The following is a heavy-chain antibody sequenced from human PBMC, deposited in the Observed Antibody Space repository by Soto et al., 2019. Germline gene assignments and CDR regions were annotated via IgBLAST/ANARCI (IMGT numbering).Heavy chain of an antibody. CDR2: ISWNSGSI. Sequence: PGGSLRLPCAASGFTFDDYAIHWVRQAPGKGLEWVSGISWNSGSIGYADSVKGRFTISRDNAKNSLYLQMNSLRAEDTALYYCAKGRTSSYYYGMDVWGQGTTVTVSS. V-gene: IGHV3-9*01. D-gene: IGHD1-7*01. CDR1: GFTFDDYA. J-gene: IGHJ6*02. CDR3: AKGRTSSYYYGMDV.